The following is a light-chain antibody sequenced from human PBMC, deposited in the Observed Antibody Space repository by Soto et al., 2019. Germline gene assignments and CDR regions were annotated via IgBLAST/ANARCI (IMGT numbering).Light chain of an antibody. CDR2: DDS. CDR1: NIGSKS. V-gene: IGLV3-21*02. CDR3: QVWDSGSDHYV. Sequence: SYELTQPPSVSVAPAQTGPRITCGGNNIGSKSVHWYQQKPGQAPVLVVYDDSDRPSGIPERFSGSNSGDTATLTISRVEAGDEAEYYCQVWDSGSDHYVVGTGNKVTVL. J-gene: IGLJ1*01.